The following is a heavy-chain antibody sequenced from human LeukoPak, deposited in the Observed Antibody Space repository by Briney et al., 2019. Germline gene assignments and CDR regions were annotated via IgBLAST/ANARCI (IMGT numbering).Heavy chain of an antibody. CDR1: GFTFTSSA. CDR3: AAAVIVVVPAATDAFDI. D-gene: IGHD2-2*01. CDR2: IVVGSGNT. J-gene: IGHJ3*02. Sequence: GASVKVSCKASGFTFTSSAMHWVRQARGQRLEWIGWIVVGSGNTNYAQKFQERVTITRDMSTSTACMELSSLRSEDTAVYYCAAAVIVVVPAATDAFDIWGQGTMVTVSS. V-gene: IGHV1-58*02.